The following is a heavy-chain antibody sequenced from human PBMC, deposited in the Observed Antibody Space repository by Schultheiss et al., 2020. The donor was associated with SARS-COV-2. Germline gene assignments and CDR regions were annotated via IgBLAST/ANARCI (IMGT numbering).Heavy chain of an antibody. CDR3: ARLRVRGVDKYGMDV. CDR2: INPSGGST. CDR1: GGTFSSYA. Sequence: ASVKVSCKASGGTFSSYAISWVRQAPGQGLEWMGIINPSGGSTSYAQKFQGRVTMTRNTSISTAYMELSSLRSEDTAVYYCARLRVRGVDKYGMDVWGQGTTVTVSS. J-gene: IGHJ6*02. V-gene: IGHV1-46*01. D-gene: IGHD3-10*01.